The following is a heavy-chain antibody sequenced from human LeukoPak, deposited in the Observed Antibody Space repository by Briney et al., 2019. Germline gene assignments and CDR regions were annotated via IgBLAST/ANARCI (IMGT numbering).Heavy chain of an antibody. Sequence: SETLSLTCAVSGYSISSSNWWGWIRQPPGKVLEWIGYIYYSGSTYYNPSLKSRVTMSVDTSKNQFSLKLSSVTAVDTAVYYCGRTTVGSYYYGSGSYASDAFDIWGQGTMVTVSS. V-gene: IGHV4-28*01. D-gene: IGHD3-10*01. CDR3: GRTTVGSYYYGSGSYASDAFDI. CDR1: GYSISSSNW. J-gene: IGHJ3*02. CDR2: IYYSGST.